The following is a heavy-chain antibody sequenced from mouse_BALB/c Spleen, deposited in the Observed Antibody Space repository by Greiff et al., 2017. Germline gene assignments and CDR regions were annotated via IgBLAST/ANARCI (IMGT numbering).Heavy chain of an antibody. J-gene: IGHJ4*01. V-gene: IGHV5-17*02. Sequence: EVQLVESGGGLVQPGGSRKLSCAASGFTFSSFGMHWVRQAPEKGLEWVAYISSGSSTIYYADTVKGRFTISRDNPKNTLFLQMTSLRSEDTAMYYCARFITTATSYAMDYWGQGTSVTVSS. CDR3: ARFITTATSYAMDY. CDR2: ISSGSSTI. CDR1: GFTFSSFG. D-gene: IGHD1-2*01.